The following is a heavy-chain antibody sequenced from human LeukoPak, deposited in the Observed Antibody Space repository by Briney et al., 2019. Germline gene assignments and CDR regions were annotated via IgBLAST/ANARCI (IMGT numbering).Heavy chain of an antibody. CDR2: ISSSGSTI. CDR3: ARRIAVVNDY. D-gene: IGHD6-19*01. CDR1: GFTFGSYE. V-gene: IGHV3-48*03. Sequence: GGSLRLTCAASGFTFGSYEMNWVRQAPGKGLEWVSYISSSGSTIYYADSVKGRFTISRDNAKNSLYLQMNSLRAEDTAVYYCARRIAVVNDYWGQGTLVTVSS. J-gene: IGHJ4*02.